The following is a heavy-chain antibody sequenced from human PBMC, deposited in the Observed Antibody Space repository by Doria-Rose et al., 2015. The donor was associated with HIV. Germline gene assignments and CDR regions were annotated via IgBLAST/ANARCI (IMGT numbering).Heavy chain of an antibody. CDR3: ARIKSSRWYHKYYFDF. Sequence: QDTLKESGPVLVKPTETLTLTCTVSGVSLSSPGMGVSWIRQHPGKALEWLAYIFSNDERSYKTSLKSRLTISRGTSKSQVVLTMTDMDPVDTATYYCARIKSSRWYHKYYFDFWGQGTRVIVSA. D-gene: IGHD6-13*01. J-gene: IGHJ4*02. V-gene: IGHV2-26*01. CDR2: IFSNDER. CDR1: GVSLSSPGMG.